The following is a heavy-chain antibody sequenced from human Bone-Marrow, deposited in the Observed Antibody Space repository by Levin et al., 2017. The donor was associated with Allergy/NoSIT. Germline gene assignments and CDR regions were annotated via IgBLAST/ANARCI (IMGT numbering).Heavy chain of an antibody. CDR2: ITPDGSGT. CDR1: GFTFSAYW. D-gene: IGHD3-22*01. J-gene: IGHJ3*02. Sequence: GGSLRLSCAASGFTFSAYWIHWVRQVPGEGLVWVSRITPDGSGTSHADSVRGRFTISRDNSKNTLYLQMNSLRVEDTAVYYCARSMIIVPYRRDGFDIWGQGTLVAVSS. V-gene: IGHV3-74*01. CDR3: ARSMIIVPYRRDGFDI.